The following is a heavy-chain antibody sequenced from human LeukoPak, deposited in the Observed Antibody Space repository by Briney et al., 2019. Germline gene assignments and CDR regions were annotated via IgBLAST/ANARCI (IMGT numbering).Heavy chain of an antibody. CDR3: ARDRFYSSSWY. Sequence: EASVKVSCKASGYTFTSFGLSWVRQAPGQGLEWMGWINPNSGGTNYAQKFQGRVTMTRDTSISTAYMELSRLRSDDTAVYYCARDRFYSSSWYWGQGTLVTVSS. V-gene: IGHV1-2*02. J-gene: IGHJ4*02. D-gene: IGHD6-13*01. CDR2: INPNSGGT. CDR1: GYTFTSFG.